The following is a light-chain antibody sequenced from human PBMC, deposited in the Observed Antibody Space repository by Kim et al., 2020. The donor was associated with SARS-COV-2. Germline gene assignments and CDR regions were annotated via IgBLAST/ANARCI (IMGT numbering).Light chain of an antibody. CDR1: QSVGSY. CDR3: QQRSNWPS. V-gene: IGKV3-11*01. J-gene: IGKJ5*01. Sequence: EIVLTQSPATLSLSPGERATLSCRASQSVGSYLAWYQQKPGQAPRLLIYDASNRATGIPARFSGSGSGTDFTLTISSLEPEDFAVYYCQQRSNWPSFGQGTLLGIK. CDR2: DAS.